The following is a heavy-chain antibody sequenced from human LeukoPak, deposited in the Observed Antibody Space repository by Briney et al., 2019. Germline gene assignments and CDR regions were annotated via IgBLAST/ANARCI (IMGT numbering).Heavy chain of an antibody. CDR1: GGSFSGYY. V-gene: IGHV4-34*01. CDR3: ARTLAAADY. J-gene: IGHJ4*02. D-gene: IGHD6-13*01. Sequence: SETLSLTCAVYGGSFSGYYWSWIRQPPGKGLEWIGEINHSGSTNYNPSLKSRVTILVDTSKNQFSLKLSSVTAADTAVYYCARTLAAADYWGQGTLVTVSS. CDR2: INHSGST.